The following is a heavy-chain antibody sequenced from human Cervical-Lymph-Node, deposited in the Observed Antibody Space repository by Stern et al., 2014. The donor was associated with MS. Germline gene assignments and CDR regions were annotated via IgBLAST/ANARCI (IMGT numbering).Heavy chain of an antibody. CDR2: ISGSGDHT. Sequence: EVQLVESGGGLVQPGGSLRLSCAASGFNFNLYAMSWVRQAPGKGLEWVSGISGSGDHTYYTDSVEGRFTISRDNSKKTLYLQMNSLRAEDTAVYYCAKDQLKHTYYYDNDDSFATFDVWGQGTMVTVSS. D-gene: IGHD3-22*01. CDR1: GFNFNLYA. V-gene: IGHV3-23*04. CDR3: AKDQLKHTYYYDNDDSFATFDV. J-gene: IGHJ3*01.